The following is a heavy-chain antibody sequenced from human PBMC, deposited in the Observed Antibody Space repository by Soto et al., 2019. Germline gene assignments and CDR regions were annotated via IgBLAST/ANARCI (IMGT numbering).Heavy chain of an antibody. CDR2: ISNSNNYT. CDR3: AREDRRGGY. Sequence: GGSLRLSCAASGSTFSDYYMSWIRQAPGKGLEWVSYISNSNNYTNYADSVKGRFTISRDNAKNSLYLQMNSLRAEDTAMYYCAREDRRGGYWGQGTLVTVSS. V-gene: IGHV3-11*05. J-gene: IGHJ4*02. CDR1: GSTFSDYY. D-gene: IGHD6-25*01.